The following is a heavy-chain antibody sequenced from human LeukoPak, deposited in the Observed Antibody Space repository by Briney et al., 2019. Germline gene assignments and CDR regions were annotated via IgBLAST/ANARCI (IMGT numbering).Heavy chain of an antibody. J-gene: IGHJ4*02. V-gene: IGHV3-33*01. CDR3: ARDRREGYSYGYDY. CDR1: GFTFSGYG. CDR2: IWYDGSNR. Sequence: GGSLRLSCAAPGFTFSGYGMHWGRQAPGKGLGWGAVIWYDGSNRYYADSVKGRFTISRDNSKNTLYLQMNSLRAEDTAMYYCARDRREGYSYGYDYWGQGTLVTVSS. D-gene: IGHD5-18*01.